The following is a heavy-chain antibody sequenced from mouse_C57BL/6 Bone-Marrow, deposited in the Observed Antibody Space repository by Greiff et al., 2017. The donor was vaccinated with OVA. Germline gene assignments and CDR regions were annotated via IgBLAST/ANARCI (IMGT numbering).Heavy chain of an antibody. CDR3: AGWEFAY. CDR2: IDPSDGYT. D-gene: IGHD4-1*01. Sequence: QVQLQQPGAELVKPGASVKLSCKASGYTFTSYWIQWVKQRPGQGLEWIGEIDPSDGYTNYNQKFKGKATVTVDTSSSTANMQLSSLTSEDSAVYYCAGWEFAYWGQVTLVTVSA. CDR1: GYTFTSYW. J-gene: IGHJ3*01. V-gene: IGHV1-50*01.